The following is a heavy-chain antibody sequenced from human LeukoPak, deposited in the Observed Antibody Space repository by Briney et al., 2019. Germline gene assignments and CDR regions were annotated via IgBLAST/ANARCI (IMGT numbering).Heavy chain of an antibody. V-gene: IGHV1-46*01. J-gene: IGHJ4*02. Sequence: ASVKVSCKASGYTFTSYYMHWVRQAPGQGLEWMGIINPSGGSTSYAQKFQGRVTMTRDTSTSTVYMELSSLRSEDTAVYYCARDEGQEYCSSTSCYRSTFDYWGQGTLVTVSS. CDR3: ARDEGQEYCSSTSCYRSTFDY. CDR1: GYTFTSYY. D-gene: IGHD2-2*01. CDR2: INPSGGST.